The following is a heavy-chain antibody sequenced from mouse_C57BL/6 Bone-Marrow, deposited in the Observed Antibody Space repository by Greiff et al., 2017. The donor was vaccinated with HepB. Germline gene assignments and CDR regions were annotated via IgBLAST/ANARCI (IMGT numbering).Heavy chain of an antibody. CDR3: TRSRVYYGNWDYAMDY. CDR2: IYPGNSDT. D-gene: IGHD2-1*01. J-gene: IGHJ4*01. Sequence: EVQLQESGTVLARPGASVKMSCKTSGYTFTSYWMHWVKQRPGQGLEWIGAIYPGNSDTSYNQKFKGKAKLTAVTSASTAYIELSSLTNEDSAVYYCTRSRVYYGNWDYAMDYWGQGTSVTVSS. V-gene: IGHV1-5*01. CDR1: GYTFTSYW.